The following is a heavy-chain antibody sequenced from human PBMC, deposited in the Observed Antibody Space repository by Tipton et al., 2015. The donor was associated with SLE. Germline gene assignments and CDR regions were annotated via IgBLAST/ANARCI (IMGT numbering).Heavy chain of an antibody. Sequence: TLSLTCAVYGGSFSGYYWSWIRQPPGKGLEWIGEINHSGSTNYNPSLKSRVTISVDTSKNQFSLKLSSVTAADTAVYYCARGGREGLAVRYYMDVWGKGTTVTVSS. V-gene: IGHV4-34*01. J-gene: IGHJ6*03. CDR3: ARGGREGLAVRYYMDV. CDR1: GGSFSGYY. D-gene: IGHD6-19*01. CDR2: INHSGST.